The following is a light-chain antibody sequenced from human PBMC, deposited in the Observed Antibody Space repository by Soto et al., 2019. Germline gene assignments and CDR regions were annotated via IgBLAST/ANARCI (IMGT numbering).Light chain of an antibody. J-gene: IGKJ1*01. Sequence: IVMSQSPASLSVSPGERATLSCRASQSVSTNLAWYQQKPGQAPKLLIYGASTRATGVPDRFSGSGSGTEFTLTISSLQSEDLTVYYCQQYNKWPRTFGQGTKVDIK. CDR3: QQYNKWPRT. CDR1: QSVSTN. CDR2: GAS. V-gene: IGKV3-15*01.